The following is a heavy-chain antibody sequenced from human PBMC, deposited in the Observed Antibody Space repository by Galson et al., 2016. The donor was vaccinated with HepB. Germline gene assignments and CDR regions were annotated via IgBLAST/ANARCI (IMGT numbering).Heavy chain of an antibody. J-gene: IGHJ6*02. Sequence: SETLSLTCTVSRGSMTSYYWSWIRQPPGMGLEWIGYIYHSGSTDYNPSLKSRVTISIDTSRKQFSLKLRSVTAADTAVYYCARLMGDVWGQGTTVIVSS. CDR1: RGSMTSYY. V-gene: IGHV4-59*01. CDR3: ARLMGDV. D-gene: IGHD2-8*01. CDR2: IYHSGST.